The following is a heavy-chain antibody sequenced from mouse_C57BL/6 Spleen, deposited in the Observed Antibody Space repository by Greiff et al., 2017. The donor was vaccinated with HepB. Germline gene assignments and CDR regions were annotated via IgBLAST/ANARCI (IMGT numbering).Heavy chain of an antibody. D-gene: IGHD2-4*01. CDR2: INPNNGGT. J-gene: IGHJ3*01. CDR1: GYTFTDYN. V-gene: IGHV1-22*01. CDR3: ARGGSYDYDVAWFAY. Sequence: VQLQQSGPELVKPGASVKMSCKASGYTFTDYNMHWVKQSHGKSLEWIGYINPNNGGTSYNQKFKGKATLTVNKSSSTAYMELRSLTSEDSAVYYCARGGSYDYDVAWFAYWGQGTLVTVSA.